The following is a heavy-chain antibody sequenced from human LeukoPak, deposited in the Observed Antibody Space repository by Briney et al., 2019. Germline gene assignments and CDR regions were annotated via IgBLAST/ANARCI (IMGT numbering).Heavy chain of an antibody. V-gene: IGHV1-69*13. Sequence: ASVKVSCKASGGTFSSYAISWVRQAPGQGLEWMGGIIPIFGTANYAQKFQGRVTITADESTSTAYMELSSLRSEDTAVYYCARDRPWVTYAFDVWGQGTMVTVSS. J-gene: IGHJ3*01. CDR1: GGTFSSYA. CDR3: ARDRPWVTYAFDV. CDR2: IIPIFGTA. D-gene: IGHD2-21*02.